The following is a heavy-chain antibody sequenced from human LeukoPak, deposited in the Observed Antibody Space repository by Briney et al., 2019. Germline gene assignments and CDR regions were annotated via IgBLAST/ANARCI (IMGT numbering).Heavy chain of an antibody. J-gene: IGHJ1*01. D-gene: IGHD2-2*01. CDR3: ARILYCTSISCYSS. Sequence: GGSLRLSCAASGFTFSNYWMHWVRQAPGKGLVWVSRIVPDGSNTTYADSVKGRFTISRDNAKNTLYLQMNSLRAEDTAVYYCARILYCTSISCYSSWGQGTLVTVSS. V-gene: IGHV3-74*01. CDR1: GFTFSNYW. CDR2: IVPDGSNT.